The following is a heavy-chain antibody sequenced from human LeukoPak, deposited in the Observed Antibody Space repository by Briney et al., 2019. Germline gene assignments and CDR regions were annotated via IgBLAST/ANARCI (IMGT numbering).Heavy chain of an antibody. Sequence: ASVKVSCKASGYTFTNNYLRWVRQAPGQGLEWMGMIYPRDGSTSYAQNFQGRVTVTRDTFTTTVHMELRGLRSEDTAVYYCARDQEGFDYWGQGTVVTVSS. CDR3: ARDQEGFDY. J-gene: IGHJ4*02. V-gene: IGHV1-46*01. CDR2: IYPRDGST. CDR1: GYTFTNNY.